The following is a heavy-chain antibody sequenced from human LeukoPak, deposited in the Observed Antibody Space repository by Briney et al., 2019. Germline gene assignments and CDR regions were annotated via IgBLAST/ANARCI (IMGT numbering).Heavy chain of an antibody. J-gene: IGHJ4*02. CDR1: GFTFSSYG. Sequence: GGPLRLSFAASGFTFSSYGMLCAAQAPGKGLEWLAVISNDGSNKSYEDSVKGRFTISRDNSKNTLYLQMNSLRAEDTAVYYCAKDSGSPWIQLWLRSWGQGTLVTVSS. D-gene: IGHD5-18*01. CDR3: AKDSGSPWIQLWLRS. CDR2: ISNDGSNK. V-gene: IGHV3-30*18.